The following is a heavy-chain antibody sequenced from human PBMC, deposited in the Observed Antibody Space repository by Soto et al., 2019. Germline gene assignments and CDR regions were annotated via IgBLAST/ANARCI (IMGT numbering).Heavy chain of an antibody. CDR1: GASISGFY. J-gene: IGHJ5*02. D-gene: IGHD2-15*01. V-gene: IGHV4-4*07. CDR3: VRGGTQTLRAWFDP. Sequence: SETLSLTCTVSGASISGFYWSWIRKSAGEGLEWIGRIYATGTTDYNPSLKSRVMMSVDTSKKQFSLKLRSVTAADTAVYYCVRGGTQTLRAWFDPWGQGTSVTVSS. CDR2: IYATGTT.